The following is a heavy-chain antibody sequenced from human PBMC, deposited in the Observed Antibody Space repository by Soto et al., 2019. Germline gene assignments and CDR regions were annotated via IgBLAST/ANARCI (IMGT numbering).Heavy chain of an antibody. CDR3: AHRRVSYGGPDYYFES. CDR1: GFSLSTNGVG. D-gene: IGHD4-17*01. CDR2: IYWDNDE. J-gene: IGHJ4*02. V-gene: IGHV2-5*02. Sequence: QITLKESGPTLVKPTQTLTLTCTFSGFSLSTNGVGVGWIRQPPGQALEWLALIYWDNDERYSPSLKSRLIITKDTPKNQVVLTMTNMYPVDTATYYCAHRRVSYGGPDYYFESWGQGILVTVSS.